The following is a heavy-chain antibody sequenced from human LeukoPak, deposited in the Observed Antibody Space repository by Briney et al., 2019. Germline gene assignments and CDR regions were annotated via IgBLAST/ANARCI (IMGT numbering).Heavy chain of an antibody. CDR2: INWNGGST. V-gene: IGHV3-20*01. Sequence: PGGSLRLSCAAPGFTFDDYGMSWVRQAPGKGLEWVSGINWNGGSTGYADSVKGRFTISRDNAKNSLYLQMNSLRAEDTALYHCARVRNYYYGMDVWGQGTTVTVSS. CDR3: ARVRNYYYGMDV. CDR1: GFTFDDYG. J-gene: IGHJ6*02.